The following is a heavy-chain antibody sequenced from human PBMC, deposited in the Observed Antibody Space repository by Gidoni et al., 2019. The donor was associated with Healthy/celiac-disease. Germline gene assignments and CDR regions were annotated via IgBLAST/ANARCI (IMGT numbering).Heavy chain of an antibody. CDR3: ARDLEYDSSGYLDY. J-gene: IGHJ4*02. Sequence: QVQLVESGGGVGQPGRSLRLACAASGFPFRSYAMHWVRQAPGKGLGWVAVISYDGRNKYYADSVKGRFTNSRDNSKNTLYLQMNSLRAEDTAVYYCARDLEYDSSGYLDYWGQGTLVTVSS. CDR2: ISYDGRNK. CDR1: GFPFRSYA. D-gene: IGHD3-22*01. V-gene: IGHV3-30*04.